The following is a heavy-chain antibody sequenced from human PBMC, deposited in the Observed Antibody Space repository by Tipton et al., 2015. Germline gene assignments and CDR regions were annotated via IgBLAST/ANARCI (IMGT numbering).Heavy chain of an antibody. J-gene: IGHJ4*02. V-gene: IGHV4-34*01. CDR2: INRSGSA. Sequence: TLSLTCDVYGGSFSGYYWNWIRQPPGKGLQRIGEINRSGSATYIPSLRSRVTISVDTSKNQFSLKLRSVTAADTAVYYCARGRGTTVRGVVIVPGRYFDHWGQGTLVTVSS. D-gene: IGHD3-10*01. CDR3: ARGRGTTVRGVVIVPGRYFDH. CDR1: GGSFSGYY.